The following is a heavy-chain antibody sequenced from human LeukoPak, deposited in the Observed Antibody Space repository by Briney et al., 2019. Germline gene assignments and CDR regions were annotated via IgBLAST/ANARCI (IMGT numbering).Heavy chain of an antibody. Sequence: SETLSLTCTVSGGSISSYYWSWIRQPPGKGLEWIGYIYYSGSTNYNPSLKSRVTISVDTSKNQFSLKLSSVTAADTAVYYCARGPIAVAVAADYWGQGTLVTVSS. V-gene: IGHV4-59*01. D-gene: IGHD6-19*01. CDR1: GGSISSYY. CDR2: IYYSGST. J-gene: IGHJ4*02. CDR3: ARGPIAVAVAADY.